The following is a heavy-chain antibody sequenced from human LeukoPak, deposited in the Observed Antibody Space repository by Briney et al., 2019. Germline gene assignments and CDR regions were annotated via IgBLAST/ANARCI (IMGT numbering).Heavy chain of an antibody. V-gene: IGHV3-11*01. D-gene: IGHD3-10*01. J-gene: IGHJ6*02. CDR2: ISDSAINT. CDR1: GFTFSNAW. CDR3: AAHYGSGSVNYYRGMDI. Sequence: PGGSLRLSCAASGFTFSNAWMRWVRQAPGKGLEGGFYISDSAINTHYADSVKGRFTISRDNAKKLLVLEMKSLRSEDTAVYHCAAHYGSGSVNYYRGMDIWGQGTTVTVSS.